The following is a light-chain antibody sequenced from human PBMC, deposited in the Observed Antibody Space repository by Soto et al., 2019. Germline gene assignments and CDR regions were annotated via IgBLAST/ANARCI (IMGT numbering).Light chain of an antibody. V-gene: IGLV2-14*01. CDR1: SSDVGGYNY. J-gene: IGLJ1*01. Sequence: QSALTQPASVSGSPGQSITISFTGTSSDVGGYNYVSWYQQHPGKAPKLMIYDVSNRPSGVSNRFSGSKSVNTASLTISGLQAEDEADYDCSSYTSSSTLVFGTGTKLTVL. CDR3: SSYTSSSTLV. CDR2: DVS.